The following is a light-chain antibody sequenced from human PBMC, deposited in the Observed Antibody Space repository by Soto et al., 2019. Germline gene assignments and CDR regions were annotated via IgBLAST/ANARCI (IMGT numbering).Light chain of an antibody. CDR1: QSISSY. CDR3: KQAYSTHST. J-gene: IGKJ4*01. CDR2: GAS. V-gene: IGKV1-39*01. Sequence: DIQMTQSPSSLSASVGDRVTITCRASQSISSYLSWYQQKPGKAPKLLIYGASSLQTGVPSRFSGGGSGKDFTLTISSLQPEDFATYYFKQAYSTHSTFRGGTKVDIX.